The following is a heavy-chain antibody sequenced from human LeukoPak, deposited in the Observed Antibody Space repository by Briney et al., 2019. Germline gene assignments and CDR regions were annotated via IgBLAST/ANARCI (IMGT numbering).Heavy chain of an antibody. CDR3: VKDYSTIAAAANPLFDY. Sequence: PGGSLRLSCAASGFTFSSYAMSWVRQAPGKGLEWVSGISGSGDNTYYADSVRGRFTISRDNSKNTLYLQMNSLRADDTAVYYCVKDYSTIAAAANPLFDYWGQGALVTVSS. D-gene: IGHD6-13*01. V-gene: IGHV3-23*01. CDR1: GFTFSSYA. CDR2: ISGSGDNT. J-gene: IGHJ4*02.